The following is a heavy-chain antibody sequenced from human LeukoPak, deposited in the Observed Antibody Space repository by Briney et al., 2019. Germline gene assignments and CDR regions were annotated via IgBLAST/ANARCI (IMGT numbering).Heavy chain of an antibody. CDR1: GFTFSSYA. Sequence: VGSLRLSCAASGFTFSSYAMSWVRQAPGKGLEWVSAISGSGGSTYYADSVKGRFTISRDNSKNTLYLQMNSLRAEDTAVYYCAKFLPTHIVVPNYYLDYWGQGTLVTVSS. J-gene: IGHJ4*02. CDR2: ISGSGGST. V-gene: IGHV3-23*01. D-gene: IGHD2-21*01. CDR3: AKFLPTHIVVPNYYLDY.